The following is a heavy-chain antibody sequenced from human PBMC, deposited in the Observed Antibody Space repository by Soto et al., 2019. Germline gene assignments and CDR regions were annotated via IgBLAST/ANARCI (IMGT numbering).Heavy chain of an antibody. D-gene: IGHD2-21*02. CDR3: ARAGGDSLEDCYYYYMDV. J-gene: IGHJ6*03. Sequence: QVQLQQWGAGLLKPSETLSLTCAVYGGSFSGYYWSWIRQPPGKGLEWIGEINHSGSTNYNPSLKSRVTISVDTSKNQFSLKLSSVTAADTAVYYCARAGGDSLEDCYYYYMDVWGKGTTVTVSS. CDR2: INHSGST. CDR1: GGSFSGYY. V-gene: IGHV4-34*01.